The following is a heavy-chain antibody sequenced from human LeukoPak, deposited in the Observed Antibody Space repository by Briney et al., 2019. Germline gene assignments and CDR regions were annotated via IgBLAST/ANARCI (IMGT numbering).Heavy chain of an antibody. D-gene: IGHD2-2*01. Sequence: GASVKVSCKASGYTFTSYYMHWVRQAPGQGLEWMGIINPSGGSTSYAQKFQGRVTMTRDTSTSTVYMELSSLRSEDTAVYYCAREGGGEVVPAAYRFDYWGQGTLVTVSS. J-gene: IGHJ4*02. V-gene: IGHV1-46*01. CDR1: GYTFTSYY. CDR2: INPSGGST. CDR3: AREGGGEVVPAAYRFDY.